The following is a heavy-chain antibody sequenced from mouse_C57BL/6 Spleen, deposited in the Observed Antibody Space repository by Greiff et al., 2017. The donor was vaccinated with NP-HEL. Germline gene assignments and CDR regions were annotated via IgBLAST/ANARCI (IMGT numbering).Heavy chain of an antibody. CDR2: IYPGSGST. CDR1: GYTFTSYW. D-gene: IGHD1-1*01. J-gene: IGHJ2*01. V-gene: IGHV1-55*01. CDR3: ARSNNYYGSSYDY. Sequence: QVQLQQPGAELVKPGASVKMSCKASGYTFTSYWITWVKQRPGQGLEWIGDIYPGSGSTNYNEKFKSKATLTVDTSSSTAYMQLSSLTSEDSAVYYCARSNNYYGSSYDYWGQGTTLTVSS.